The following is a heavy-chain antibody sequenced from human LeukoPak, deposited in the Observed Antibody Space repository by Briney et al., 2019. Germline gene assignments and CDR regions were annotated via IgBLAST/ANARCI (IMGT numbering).Heavy chain of an antibody. Sequence: ASVKVSCKASGYTFTSYGISWVRQAPGQGLEWMGWISAYNGNTNYAQKLQGRVTMTTDTSTSTAYMELRSLRSDDTAVYYCARGTRYDSSGYYLAWGQGTLVTVSS. D-gene: IGHD3-22*01. CDR2: ISAYNGNT. J-gene: IGHJ5*02. CDR1: GYTFTSYG. CDR3: ARGTRYDSSGYYLA. V-gene: IGHV1-18*01.